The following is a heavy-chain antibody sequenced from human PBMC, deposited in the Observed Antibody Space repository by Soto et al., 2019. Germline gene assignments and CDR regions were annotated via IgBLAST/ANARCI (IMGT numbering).Heavy chain of an antibody. CDR2: INHSGST. CDR1: GGSFSGYY. Sequence: SETLSLTCAVYGGSFSGYYWSWIRQPPGKGLEWIGEINHSGSTNYNPSLKSRVTISVDTSKNQFSLKLSSVTAADTAVYYCARARSNGDYYYYYMDVWGKGTTVTVSS. V-gene: IGHV4-34*01. CDR3: ARARSNGDYYYYYMDV. J-gene: IGHJ6*03. D-gene: IGHD4-17*01.